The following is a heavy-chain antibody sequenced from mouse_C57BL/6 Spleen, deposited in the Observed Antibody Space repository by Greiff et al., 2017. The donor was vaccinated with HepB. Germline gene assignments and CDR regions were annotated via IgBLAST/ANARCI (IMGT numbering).Heavy chain of an antibody. CDR1: GYTFTSYD. CDR2: IYPRDGST. J-gene: IGHJ1*03. D-gene: IGHD1-1*01. Sequence: QVQLQQSGPELVKPGASVKLSCKASGYTFTSYDINWVKQRPGQGLEWIGWIYPRDGSTKYNEKFKGKATLTVDTSSSTAYMELHSLTSEDSAVYFCARETTVVDWYFDVWGTGTTVTVSS. CDR3: ARETTVVDWYFDV. V-gene: IGHV1-85*01.